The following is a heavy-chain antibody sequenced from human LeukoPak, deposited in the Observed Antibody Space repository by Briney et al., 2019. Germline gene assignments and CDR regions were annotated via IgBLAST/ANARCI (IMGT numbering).Heavy chain of an antibody. CDR2: ISYDGSNK. D-gene: IGHD3-3*01. Sequence: GGSLRLSCAASGFTFSSYAMHWVRQAPGKGLAWVAVISYDGSNKYYADSVKGRFTISRDNSKNTLYLQMNSLRAEDTAVYYCARDPREGRVVILSAGEYWFDPWGQGTLVTVSS. CDR1: GFTFSSYA. J-gene: IGHJ5*02. CDR3: ARDPREGRVVILSAGEYWFDP. V-gene: IGHV3-30-3*01.